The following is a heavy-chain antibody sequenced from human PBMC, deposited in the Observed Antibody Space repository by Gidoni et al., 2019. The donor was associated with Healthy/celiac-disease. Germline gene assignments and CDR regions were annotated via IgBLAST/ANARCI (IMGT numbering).Heavy chain of an antibody. V-gene: IGHV1-69*06. CDR2: IIPIFGTA. Sequence: QVQLVQSGAEVKKPGSSVKVSCKASGGTFSSYAISRVRQAPGQGLEWMGGIIPIFGTANYAQKFKGRVTITADKSTSTAYMELSSLRSEDTAVYYCARDRFTGIAVAGTTSFDYWGQGTLVTVSS. CDR1: GGTFSSYA. J-gene: IGHJ4*02. CDR3: ARDRFTGIAVAGTTSFDY. D-gene: IGHD6-19*01.